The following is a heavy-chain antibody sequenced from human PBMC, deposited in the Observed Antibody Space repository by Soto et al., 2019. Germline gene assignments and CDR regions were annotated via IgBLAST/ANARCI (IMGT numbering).Heavy chain of an antibody. Sequence: ASETLSLTCTVSGGSVTNSSYYLGWIRQSPGKGLEWIGSVYYRGRSYSKSSVKSRVTISVDTSKNRFSLSLNSVTASDTAVYFCVIQRSTVPTRALFDYWGRGAMVPVSS. CDR3: VIQRSTVPTRALFDY. CDR1: GGSVTNSSYY. D-gene: IGHD2-2*01. V-gene: IGHV4-39*01. CDR2: VYYRGRS. J-gene: IGHJ4*02.